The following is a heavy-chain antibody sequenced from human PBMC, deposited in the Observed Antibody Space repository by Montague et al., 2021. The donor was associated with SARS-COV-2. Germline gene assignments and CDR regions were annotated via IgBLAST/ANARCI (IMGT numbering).Heavy chain of an antibody. Sequence: SLRLSCAASGFTFDDYGMSWVRQAPGKGLEWVSGINWNGGSTGYAGSVKGRFTISRDNAKNSPYLQMNSLRAEDTALYYCASGYSSSWDIFDYWGQGTLVTVSS. J-gene: IGHJ4*02. CDR3: ASGYSSSWDIFDY. CDR1: GFTFDDYG. CDR2: INWNGGST. D-gene: IGHD6-13*01. V-gene: IGHV3-20*04.